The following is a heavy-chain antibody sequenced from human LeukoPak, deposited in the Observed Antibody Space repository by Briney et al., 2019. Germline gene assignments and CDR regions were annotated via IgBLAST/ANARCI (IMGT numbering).Heavy chain of an antibody. CDR2: INHSGST. CDR1: GGSFSGYY. J-gene: IGHJ4*02. CDR3: ARESRYYYGSGTPPYYFDY. D-gene: IGHD3-10*01. Sequence: SETLSLTCAVYGGSFSGYYWSWIRQPPGKGLEWIGEINHSGSTNYNPSLKSRVTISVDTSKNQFSLKLSSVTAADTAVYYCARESRYYYGSGTPPYYFDYWGQGTLVTVSS. V-gene: IGHV4-34*01.